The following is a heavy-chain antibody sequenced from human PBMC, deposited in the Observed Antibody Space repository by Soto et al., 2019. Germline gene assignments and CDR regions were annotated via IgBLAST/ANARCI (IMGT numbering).Heavy chain of an antibody. Sequence: GGSLRLSCAASGFTFSTYAMNWVRQAPGKGLEWVSAISGTGGSTYYADSVKGRFTISRDNSKNTLYLHMDTLRAEDTAVYYCAKSVSIRYYWSGSSLYYYYYGMDVWGQGTTVTVSS. CDR3: AKSVSIRYYWSGSSLYYYYYGMDV. V-gene: IGHV3-23*01. D-gene: IGHD3-3*01. CDR1: GFTFSTYA. CDR2: ISGTGGST. J-gene: IGHJ6*02.